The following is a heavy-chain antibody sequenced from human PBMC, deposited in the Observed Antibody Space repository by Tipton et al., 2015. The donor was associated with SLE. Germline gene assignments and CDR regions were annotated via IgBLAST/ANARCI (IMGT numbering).Heavy chain of an antibody. CDR2: VYCSGTT. CDR1: GASISSGSYY. Sequence: TLSLTCTVSGASISSGSYYWNWIRQPAGKGLEWIGRVYCSGTTNYNSSLKSRVTISVDTSKNQFSLKLSSVTAADTAVYYCARDGGSSWSLDAFDTWGQGTMVTVSS. CDR3: ARDGGSSWSLDAFDT. D-gene: IGHD6-13*01. J-gene: IGHJ3*02. V-gene: IGHV4-61*02.